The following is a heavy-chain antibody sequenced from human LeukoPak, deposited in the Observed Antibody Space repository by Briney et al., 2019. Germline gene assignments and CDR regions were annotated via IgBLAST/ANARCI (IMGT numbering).Heavy chain of an antibody. D-gene: IGHD2-15*01. CDR2: ISSSGSTI. V-gene: IGHV3-48*01. Sequence: GGSLRLSCAASGFTFSSYSMNWARQAPGKGLDWVSHISSSGSTIYYADSVKGRFTISRDNAKNSLYLQMDSLRVEDTAVYYCTRTLLYCSGGSCYPTRFDYWGQGILVTVSS. J-gene: IGHJ4*02. CDR3: TRTLLYCSGGSCYPTRFDY. CDR1: GFTFSSYS.